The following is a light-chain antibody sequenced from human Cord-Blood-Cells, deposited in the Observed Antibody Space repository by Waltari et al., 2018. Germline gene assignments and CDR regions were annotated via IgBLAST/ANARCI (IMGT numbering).Light chain of an antibody. V-gene: IGLV2-14*01. CDR1: RSAVGGYNY. CDR3: SSYTSSSTL. CDR2: DVS. Sequence: QSALTQPASVSGSPGQSITISCTGTRSAVGGYNYVSWYQQHPGKAPKLMIYDVSNRPSGVSNRFSGSKSGNTASLTISGLQAEDEADYYCSSYTSSSTLFGGGTKLTVL. J-gene: IGLJ2*01.